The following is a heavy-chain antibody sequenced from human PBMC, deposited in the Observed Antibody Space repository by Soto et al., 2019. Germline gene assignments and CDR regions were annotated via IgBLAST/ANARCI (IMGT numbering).Heavy chain of an antibody. V-gene: IGHV3-30*03. D-gene: IGHD2-2*01. Sequence: GGSLRLSCAASGLTCCSYGMHWVRQAPGKGLEWVAVISYDGSNKYYADSVKGRFTISRDNSKNTLYLQMNSLRAEDTAVYYCAVGYCSSTSCYAPRLYYYGMDVWGQGTTVTASS. CDR1: GLTCCSYG. CDR2: ISYDGSNK. CDR3: AVGYCSSTSCYAPRLYYYGMDV. J-gene: IGHJ6*02.